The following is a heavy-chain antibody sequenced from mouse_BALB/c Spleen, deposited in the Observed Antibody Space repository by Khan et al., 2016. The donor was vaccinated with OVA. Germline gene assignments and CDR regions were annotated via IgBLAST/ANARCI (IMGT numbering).Heavy chain of an antibody. D-gene: IGHD2-2*01. V-gene: IGHV3-2*02. CDR1: GYSITTDYA. Sequence: EVQLQESGPGLVKPSQSLSLTCTVTGYSITTDYAWNWIRQFPGKKLEWMAYISYSGGTSYNPSLKSRISITRDTSKNQLFLQLNSVTTEDTATFYCGRRGGYGGGAWFAYWGQGTLVTVSA. CDR2: ISYSGGT. CDR3: GRRGGYGGGAWFAY. J-gene: IGHJ3*01.